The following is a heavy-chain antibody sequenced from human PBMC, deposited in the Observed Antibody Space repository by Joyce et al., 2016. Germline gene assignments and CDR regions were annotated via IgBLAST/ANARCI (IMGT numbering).Heavy chain of an antibody. J-gene: IGHJ4*02. CDR3: TGCRTPTTRPPDY. CDR2: TGSDVSTR. Sequence: HVQLLESGGGVVQPGTSLRLSCEASGFTFGHYAMHWARQVPGKGLEWGAVTGSDVSTRIYAESVKGRFAVSKDNSQNRLCLQMNSLRDEDTAVYYCTGCRTPTTRPPDYWGPGTLVTVFS. CDR1: GFTFGHYA. D-gene: IGHD6-6*01. V-gene: IGHV3-33*01.